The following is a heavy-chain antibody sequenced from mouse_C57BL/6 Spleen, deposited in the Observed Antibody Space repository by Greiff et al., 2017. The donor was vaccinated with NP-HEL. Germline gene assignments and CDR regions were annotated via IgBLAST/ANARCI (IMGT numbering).Heavy chain of an antibody. Sequence: EVKLMESGGGLVKPGGSLKLSCAASGFTFSDYGMHWVRQAPEKGLEWVAYISSGSSTIYYADTVKGRFTISRDNAKNTLFLQMTSLMSEDTAMYYCARPGYSNLFDYWGQGTTLTVSS. J-gene: IGHJ2*01. CDR1: GFTFSDYG. D-gene: IGHD2-5*01. CDR2: ISSGSSTI. V-gene: IGHV5-17*01. CDR3: ARPGYSNLFDY.